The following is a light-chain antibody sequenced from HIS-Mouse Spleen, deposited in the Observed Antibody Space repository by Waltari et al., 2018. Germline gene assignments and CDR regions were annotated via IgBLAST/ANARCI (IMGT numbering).Light chain of an antibody. CDR3: QVWDSSSDHVV. J-gene: IGLJ2*01. V-gene: IGLV3-21*03. Sequence: SYVLTQPPSVSVAPGKTARITCGGNKLGRKSVHSYQQKPGQAPVLVVYDDSARPSGIPERFSGSNSGNTATLTISRVEAGDEADYYCQVWDSSSDHVVFGGGTKLTVL. CDR1: KLGRKS. CDR2: DDS.